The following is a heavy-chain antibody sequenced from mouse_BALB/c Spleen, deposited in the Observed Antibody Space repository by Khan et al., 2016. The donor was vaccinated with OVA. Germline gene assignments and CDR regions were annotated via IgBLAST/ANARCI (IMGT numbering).Heavy chain of an antibody. V-gene: IGHV3-2*02. Sequence: EVQLQESGPGLVKPSQSLSLTCTVTGYSITSGYAWNWIRQFPGNKLEWMGYISYSGVTSYTPSLKSRISITRDTSKNQFFLQLNSVTTEDTATNYCARGNYYGYYFDCRGQGTTLPVSS. CDR1: GYSITSGYA. D-gene: IGHD1-1*01. CDR2: ISYSGVT. CDR3: ARGNYYGYYFDC. J-gene: IGHJ2*01.